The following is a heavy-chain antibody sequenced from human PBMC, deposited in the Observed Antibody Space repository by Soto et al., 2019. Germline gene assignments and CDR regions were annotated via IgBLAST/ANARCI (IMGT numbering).Heavy chain of an antibody. CDR2: INAGNGNR. CDR3: ARGPGGPDGPGDY. D-gene: IGHD2-15*01. J-gene: IGHJ4*02. CDR1: GYTFTSYA. V-gene: IGHV1-3*01. Sequence: GASVKVSCKASGYTFTSYAMHWVRQAPGQRLEWMGWINAGNGNRKYSQKFQGRVTLTRDTSASTAYMELSSLRSEDTAVYYCARGPGGPDGPGDYWGQGTLVTVSS.